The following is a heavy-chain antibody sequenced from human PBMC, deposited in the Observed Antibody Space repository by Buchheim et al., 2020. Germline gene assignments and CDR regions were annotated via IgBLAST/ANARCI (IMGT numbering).Heavy chain of an antibody. D-gene: IGHD3-22*01. CDR2: ISSSGYTT. Sequence: QVQLVESGGGLVRPGGFLRLSCAASGFTFSDYYMNWIRQAPGKGLEWVSYISSSGYTTYYADSVRGRFTISRDTAENSLFLQMNSLRAEDTAVYYCARGGDSSGYYSIYYYMDVWGKGTT. CDR1: GFTFSDYY. V-gene: IGHV3-11*01. CDR3: ARGGDSSGYYSIYYYMDV. J-gene: IGHJ6*03.